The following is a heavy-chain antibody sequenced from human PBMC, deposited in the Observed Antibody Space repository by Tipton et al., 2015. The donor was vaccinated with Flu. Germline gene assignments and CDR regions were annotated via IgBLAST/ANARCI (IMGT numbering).Heavy chain of an antibody. D-gene: IGHD3-22*01. CDR1: GFTFNKFN. CDR3: ARDLIYFDGNGAGV. Sequence: SLRLSCTASGFTFNKFNMNWVRQAPGKGLEWVSSITTSSIYTYYADSVKGRFTISRDNARNSLFLQMNSLSVEDTAVYYCARDLIYFDGNGAGVWGQGTLVTVSS. V-gene: IGHV3-21*01. CDR2: ITTSSIYT. J-gene: IGHJ4*02.